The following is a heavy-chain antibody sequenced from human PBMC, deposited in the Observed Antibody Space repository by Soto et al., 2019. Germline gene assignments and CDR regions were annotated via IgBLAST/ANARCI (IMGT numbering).Heavy chain of an antibody. CDR1: GYAFTGFY. Sequence: ASVKVSCKTSGYAFTGFYIHWVRQAPGQGLEWMGWISPTTGGTSYAQKVQGRVTMTRDTSISTAYMELTRLRSDDTAVFYCARVRQPVLNYSDYWGQGTLVTVSS. D-gene: IGHD2-2*01. V-gene: IGHV1-2*02. CDR3: ARVRQPVLNYSDY. CDR2: ISPTTGGT. J-gene: IGHJ4*02.